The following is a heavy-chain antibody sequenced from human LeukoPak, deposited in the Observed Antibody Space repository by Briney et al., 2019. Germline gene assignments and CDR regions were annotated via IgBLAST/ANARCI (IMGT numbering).Heavy chain of an antibody. D-gene: IGHD6-13*01. CDR3: ARVGYSSSWYGDY. Sequence: PGGFLRLSCAASGFTFSTYSMTWVRQAPGKGLEWVSSIGSTSYIYYADSVKGRFTISRDNAKNSLYLQMNSLRAEDTAVYYCARVGYSSSWYGDYWGKGTLVTVSS. CDR2: IGSTSYI. V-gene: IGHV3-21*01. CDR1: GFTFSTYS. J-gene: IGHJ4*02.